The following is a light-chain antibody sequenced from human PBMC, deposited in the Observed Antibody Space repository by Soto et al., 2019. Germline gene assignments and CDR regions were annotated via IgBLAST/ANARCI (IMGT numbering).Light chain of an antibody. Sequence: DLQMTQSPSSVSASVGDRVTITCRASQDISSWLAWYQQKPGKAPDLLIYAASSLQSGVPSRFYGSGSGTDFTLTISSLQPEDFATYYCQQGDSFPITFGQGTRLEIK. J-gene: IGKJ5*01. CDR3: QQGDSFPIT. CDR2: AAS. CDR1: QDISSW. V-gene: IGKV1-12*01.